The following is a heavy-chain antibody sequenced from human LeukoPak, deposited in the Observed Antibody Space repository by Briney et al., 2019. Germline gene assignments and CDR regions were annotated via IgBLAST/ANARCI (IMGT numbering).Heavy chain of an antibody. J-gene: IGHJ4*02. CDR1: GFTFDDYA. CDR3: ARVGSIAAAGTPDY. CDR2: ISGSGSTK. Sequence: GGSLRLSCAASGFTFDDYAMHWVRQAPGKGLEWVSHISGSGSTKIYADSVKGRFTISRDNAENSLYLQVNSLRAEDTAVYYCARVGSIAAAGTPDYWGQGTLVTVSS. D-gene: IGHD6-13*01. V-gene: IGHV3-11*01.